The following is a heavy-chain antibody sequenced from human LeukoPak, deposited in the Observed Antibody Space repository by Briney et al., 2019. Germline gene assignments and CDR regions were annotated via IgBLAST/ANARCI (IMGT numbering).Heavy chain of an antibody. CDR3: ARVVEETVYTIFGVGPGAFDI. Sequence: HAGGSLRPSCAASGFTFSSYAMSWVRQAPGKGLEWVSAISGSGGSTYYADSVKGRFTISRDNSKNTLYLQMNSLRAEDTAVYYCARVVEETVYTIFGVGPGAFDIWGQGTMVTVSS. D-gene: IGHD3-3*01. CDR1: GFTFSSYA. V-gene: IGHV3-23*01. J-gene: IGHJ3*02. CDR2: ISGSGGST.